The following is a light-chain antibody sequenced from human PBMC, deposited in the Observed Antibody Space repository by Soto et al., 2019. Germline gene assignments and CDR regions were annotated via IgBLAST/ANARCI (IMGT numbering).Light chain of an antibody. CDR2: GAS. Sequence: EIVLTQSPGTLSLSPGERATLSCRASQSVSSSYLAWYQQKPSQAPRLLIYGASSRATGIPDRFSGSGSGTDFTLTIGRLDPEDFAVYYCQQYGSSPATFGQGTKLEIK. CDR1: QSVSSSY. CDR3: QQYGSSPAT. J-gene: IGKJ2*01. V-gene: IGKV3-20*01.